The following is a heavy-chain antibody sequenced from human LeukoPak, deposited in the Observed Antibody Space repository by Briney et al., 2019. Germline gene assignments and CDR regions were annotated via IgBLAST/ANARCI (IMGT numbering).Heavy chain of an antibody. J-gene: IGHJ3*02. CDR3: ARHGLSDAFDI. D-gene: IGHD3-16*02. V-gene: IGHV4-59*08. CDR2: IYYSGST. CDR1: GGSISSYY. Sequence: SETLSLTCTVSGGSISSYYWSWIRQPPGKGLEWIGYIYYSGSTNYNPSLKSRVTISVDTSKNQSSLKLSSVTAADTAVYYCARHGLSDAFDIWGQGTMVTVSS.